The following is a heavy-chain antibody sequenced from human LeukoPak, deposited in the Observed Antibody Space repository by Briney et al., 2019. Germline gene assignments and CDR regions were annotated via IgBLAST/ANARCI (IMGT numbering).Heavy chain of an antibody. CDR1: GATFSSYA. CDR2: IIPIFGTA. D-gene: IGHD2-2*01. J-gene: IGHJ6*04. CDR3: ATPREGNSWPPPNLNNYCYYGMDV. Sequence: ASGKVSCKASGATFSSYAISWVRQAPGQGLKWMGGIIPIFGTANYAQKFQGRVTITADKSTSTAYMELSSLRSEHTAVYYCATPREGNSWPPPNLNNYCYYGMDVWGKGTTVTVSS. V-gene: IGHV1-69*06.